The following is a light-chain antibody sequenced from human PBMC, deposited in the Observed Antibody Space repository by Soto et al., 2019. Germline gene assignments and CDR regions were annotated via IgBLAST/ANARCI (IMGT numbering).Light chain of an antibody. V-gene: IGLV3-1*01. CDR3: QAWDSRTGVI. CDR2: QDT. CDR1: KLECAF. Sequence: SYELTQPPSLSVSPGQTASITCSGYKLECAFACWYQQKPGQSPVLVIYQDTRRPSGIPERFSGSSSGNTATLTISGTQAMDEADYYCQAWDSRTGVIFGGGTKLTVL. J-gene: IGLJ2*01.